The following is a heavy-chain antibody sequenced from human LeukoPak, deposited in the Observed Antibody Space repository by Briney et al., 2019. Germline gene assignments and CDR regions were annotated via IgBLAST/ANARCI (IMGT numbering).Heavy chain of an antibody. CDR3: ALESMVRGVIISN. D-gene: IGHD3-10*01. V-gene: IGHV4-61*02. Sequence: SETLSLTCTVSGGSISSGSYYWSWIRQPAGKGLEWIGRIYTSGSTNYNPSLKSRVTISVDTSKNQFSLKLSSVTAADTAVYYCALESMVRGVIISNWGQGTLVTVSS. CDR2: IYTSGST. J-gene: IGHJ4*02. CDR1: GGSISSGSYY.